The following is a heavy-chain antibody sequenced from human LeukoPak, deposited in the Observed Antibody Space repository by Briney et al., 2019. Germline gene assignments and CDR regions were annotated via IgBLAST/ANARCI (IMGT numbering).Heavy chain of an antibody. CDR3: ARLKHISGSGVLKDVYYYYGMDV. CDR2: ICTSGNT. Sequence: PSETLSLTCTVSGGSISSYCWSWIRQPPGKGLEWMGYICTSGNTNYNPSLKNRVTISVDTSKSQFSLKLNSVTAADTAVYFCARLKHISGSGVLKDVYYYYGMDVWGQGTTVTVSS. J-gene: IGHJ6*02. CDR1: GGSISSYC. D-gene: IGHD3-3*01. V-gene: IGHV4-4*08.